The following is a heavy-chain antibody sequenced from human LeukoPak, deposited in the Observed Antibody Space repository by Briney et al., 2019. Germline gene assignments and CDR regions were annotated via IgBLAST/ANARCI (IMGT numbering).Heavy chain of an antibody. V-gene: IGHV4-61*02. CDR2: IYTSGST. J-gene: IGHJ6*03. Sequence: SQTLSLTCTVSGGSISSGSYYWSWIRQPAGKGLEWIGRIYTSGSTNYNPSLKSRVTISVDTSKNQFSLKLSSVTAADTAVYCCARGSGPNHYYYYYYMDVLGKGTTVTVSS. D-gene: IGHD3-3*01. CDR3: ARGSGPNHYYYYYYMDV. CDR1: GGSISSGSYY.